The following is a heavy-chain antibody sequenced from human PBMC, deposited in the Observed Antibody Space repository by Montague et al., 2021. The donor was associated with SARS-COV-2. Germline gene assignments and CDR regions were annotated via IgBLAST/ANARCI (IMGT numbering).Heavy chain of an antibody. J-gene: IGHJ4*02. V-gene: IGHV3-9*01. D-gene: IGHD6-13*01. Sequence: SLRLSCAASGFTLDDYAMHWVRQAPEKGLEWVSGISWNSGSIGYADSVKGRFTISRDNAKNSLYLQMNSLRAEDTALYYCAKDIDGHSSTFDYWGQGTLVTVSS. CDR2: ISWNSGSI. CDR3: AKDIDGHSSTFDY. CDR1: GFTLDDYA.